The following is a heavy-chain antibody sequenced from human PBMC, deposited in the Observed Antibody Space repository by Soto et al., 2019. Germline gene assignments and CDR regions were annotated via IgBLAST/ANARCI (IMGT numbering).Heavy chain of an antibody. Sequence: QVTLKESGPVLVKPTETLTLTCTVSGFSLSNARMGVSWIRQPPGKALEWLAHIFSNDEKSYSTSLKSRLTISKDTSKSQEVLTMTNMDPVDTATYYCARVLGYYYDYWGQGTLVTVSS. CDR2: IFSNDEK. V-gene: IGHV2-26*01. CDR3: ARVLGYYYDY. D-gene: IGHD6-13*01. CDR1: GFSLSNARMG. J-gene: IGHJ4*02.